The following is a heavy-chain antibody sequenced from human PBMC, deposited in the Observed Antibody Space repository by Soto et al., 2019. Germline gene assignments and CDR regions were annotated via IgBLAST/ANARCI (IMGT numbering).Heavy chain of an antibody. J-gene: IGHJ6*02. Sequence: QVQLVESGGGLVKPGGSLRLSCAASGFTFSDRYMSWIRQAPGKGLEWVSYISTSGSNTNYADSVKGRFTSSRDNAKNSLYLQMISLRAEATALYYCERGHYGMDVWGQGTMVTVSS. CDR1: GFTFSDRY. CDR2: ISTSGSNT. CDR3: ERGHYGMDV. V-gene: IGHV3-11*06.